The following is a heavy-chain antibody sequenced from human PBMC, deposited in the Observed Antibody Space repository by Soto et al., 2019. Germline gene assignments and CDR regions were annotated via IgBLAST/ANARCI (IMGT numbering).Heavy chain of an antibody. D-gene: IGHD2-8*01. J-gene: IGHJ4*02. Sequence: SETLSLTCTVSGGSVSNSNYYWGWIRQSPGKGLEWIGSVYYRGRSYSKSSVKSRVTISVDTSRNQFSLNLNSVTASDTAVYYCVSQRTSVLTQAYFDYWGPGALVTVS. CDR1: GGSVSNSNYY. V-gene: IGHV4-39*01. CDR3: VSQRTSVLTQAYFDY. CDR2: VYYRGRS.